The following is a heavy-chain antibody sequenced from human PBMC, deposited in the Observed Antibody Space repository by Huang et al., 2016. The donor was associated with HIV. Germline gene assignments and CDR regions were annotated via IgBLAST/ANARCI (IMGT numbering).Heavy chain of an antibody. V-gene: IGHV4-39*01. J-gene: IGHJ4*02. CDR2: IDYSGGT. Sequence: QLQLQESGPGLVKPSETLSLTCTVSGGSISSGSYYWGWIRQPTGKGLEGSGSIDYSGGTYYNPSLKSRVTISVDTSKNHFYLKLSSLTAADTAVYYCARHLARIYDSGDPAPVYYFDYWGQGTLVTVSS. CDR3: ARHLARIYDSGDPAPVYYFDY. D-gene: IGHD3-10*01. CDR1: GGSISSGSYY.